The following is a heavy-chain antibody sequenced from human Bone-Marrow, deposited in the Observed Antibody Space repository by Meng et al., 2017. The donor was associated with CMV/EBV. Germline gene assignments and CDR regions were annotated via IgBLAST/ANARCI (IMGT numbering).Heavy chain of an antibody. CDR3: ARWEPKPHCSSTSCYFDY. CDR2: ITPIVGPA. Sequence: SVKVSCKAYGGTFTSHTIVWLRQAPGQGPEYMGRITPIVGPANYAQKFQGRVTITADKSTSTAYMELSSLRSEDTAVYYCARWEPKPHCSSTSCYFDYWGQGTLVTVSS. V-gene: IGHV1-69*08. CDR1: GGTFTSHT. J-gene: IGHJ4*02. D-gene: IGHD2-2*01.